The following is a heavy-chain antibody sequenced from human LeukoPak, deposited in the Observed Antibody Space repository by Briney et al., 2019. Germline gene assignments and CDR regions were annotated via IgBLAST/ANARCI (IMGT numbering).Heavy chain of an antibody. D-gene: IGHD6-19*01. CDR2: MNPNSGNT. CDR1: GYTFTSYD. V-gene: IGHV1-8*03. Sequence: GASVKVSCKASGYTFTSYDINWVRQATGQGLEWMGWMNPNSGNTGYAQKFQGRVTITRNTSISTAYMELNRLRSDDTAVYFCARGYYTISGPENWFDPWGQGTLVTVSS. CDR3: ARGYYTISGPENWFDP. J-gene: IGHJ5*02.